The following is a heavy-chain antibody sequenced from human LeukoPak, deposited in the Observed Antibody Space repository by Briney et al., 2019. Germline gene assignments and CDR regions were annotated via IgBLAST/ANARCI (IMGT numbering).Heavy chain of an antibody. V-gene: IGHV4-39*01. CDR2: IYYSGST. CDR1: GGSISSSSYY. Sequence: SETLPLTCTVSGGSISSSSYYWGWIRQPPGKGLEWIGSIYYSGSTYYNPSLKSRVTISVDTSKNQFSLKLSSVTAADTAVYYCARHRYYYDSSGYYNNWFDPWGQGTLVTVSS. CDR3: ARHRYYYDSSGYYNNWFDP. J-gene: IGHJ5*02. D-gene: IGHD3-22*01.